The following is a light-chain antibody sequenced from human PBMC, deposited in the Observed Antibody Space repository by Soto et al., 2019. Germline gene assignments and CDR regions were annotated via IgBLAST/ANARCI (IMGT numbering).Light chain of an antibody. CDR2: GAS. CDR1: QSISDT. CDR3: QPFSSYPLT. J-gene: IGKJ4*01. V-gene: IGKV3-20*01. Sequence: EIVLTQSPGTLSLSPGGRATLSCRASQSISDTLAWYQQKPGQAPRLLIYGASNRATGIPDRFSGSGSGTDFTLTISRLEPEDFAVYYCQPFSSYPLTFGGGTKVDIK.